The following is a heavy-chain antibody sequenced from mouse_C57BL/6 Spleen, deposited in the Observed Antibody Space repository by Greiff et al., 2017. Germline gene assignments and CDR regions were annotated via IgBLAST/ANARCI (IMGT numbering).Heavy chain of an antibody. V-gene: IGHV1-54*01. CDR1: GYAFTNYL. J-gene: IGHJ4*01. CDR3: ARETGGDYAMDY. CDR2: INPGSGGT. Sequence: VKLMESGAELVRPGTSVKVSCKASGYAFTNYLIEWVKQRPGQGLEWIGVINPGSGGTNYNEKFKGKATLTADKSSSTAYMQLSSLTSEDSAVXFCARETGGDYAMDYWGQGASVTVSS.